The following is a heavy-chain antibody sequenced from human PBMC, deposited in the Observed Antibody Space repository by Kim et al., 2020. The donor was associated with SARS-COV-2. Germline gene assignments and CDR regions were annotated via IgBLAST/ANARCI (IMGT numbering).Heavy chain of an antibody. CDR1: GFTFSSYW. CDR3: ARDGVLEWLSNYYYYYYMDV. D-gene: IGHD3-3*01. Sequence: GGSLRLSCAASGFTFSSYWMSWVRQAPGKGLEWVANIKQDGSEKYYVDSVKGRFTISRDNAKNSLYLQMNSLRAEDTAVYYCARDGVLEWLSNYYYYYYMDVWGKGTTVTVSS. V-gene: IGHV3-7*01. CDR2: IKQDGSEK. J-gene: IGHJ6*03.